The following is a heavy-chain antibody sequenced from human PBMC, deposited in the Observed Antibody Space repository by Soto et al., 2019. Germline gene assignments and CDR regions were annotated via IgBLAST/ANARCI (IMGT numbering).Heavy chain of an antibody. Sequence: EVQLVESGGGLVQPGGSLRLSCAASGFMFSNRWMHWVRQAPGKGLVWVSYINSDGSTTTYADSVKGRFTISRDNAKNTVYLQMNSLRAEDTAVYYCARDSSYGTDVWGQGTTVTVSS. CDR1: GFMFSNRW. CDR2: INSDGSTT. CDR3: ARDSSYGTDV. J-gene: IGHJ6*02. V-gene: IGHV3-74*01.